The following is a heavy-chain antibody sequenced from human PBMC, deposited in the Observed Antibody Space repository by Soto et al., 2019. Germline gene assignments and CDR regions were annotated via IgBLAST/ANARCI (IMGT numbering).Heavy chain of an antibody. D-gene: IGHD4-17*01. CDR2: ISWNSGNI. J-gene: IGHJ4*02. CDR1: GFTFDDYA. CDR3: AIFRTVTTPFDY. Sequence: EVPLVESGGGLVQPGRSLRLSCAASGFTFDDYAMHWVRQAPGKGLEWVSGISWNSGNIGYAGSVKGRFTISRDNAESSLYLQMNSLRAEDTALYYCAIFRTVTTPFDYWGQGTLVTVSS. V-gene: IGHV3-9*01.